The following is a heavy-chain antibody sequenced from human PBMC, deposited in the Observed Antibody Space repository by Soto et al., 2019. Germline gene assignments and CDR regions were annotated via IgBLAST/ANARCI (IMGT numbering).Heavy chain of an antibody. CDR2: INHSGST. J-gene: IGHJ5*02. CDR3: ARSPATVTTAFWFDP. CDR1: GGSFSGYY. D-gene: IGHD4-4*01. Sequence: PSETLSLTCAVYGGSFSGYYWSWIRQPPGKGLEWIGEINHSGSTNYNPSLKSRVTISVDTSKNQFSLKLSSVTAADTAVYYCARSPATVTTAFWFDPWGQGTLVTVSS. V-gene: IGHV4-34*01.